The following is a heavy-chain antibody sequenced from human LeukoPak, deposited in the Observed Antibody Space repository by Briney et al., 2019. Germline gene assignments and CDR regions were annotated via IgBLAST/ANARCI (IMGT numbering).Heavy chain of an antibody. Sequence: ASVKVSCKASGYTFTRYDINWVRQATGQGLEWMGWMNPNSGNTGYAQKFQGRVTMTRNTSISTAYMELSSLRSEDTAVYYCARAHYYDSSGYGPPPDYWGQGTLATVSS. CDR3: ARAHYYDSSGYGPPPDY. V-gene: IGHV1-8*01. J-gene: IGHJ4*02. D-gene: IGHD3-22*01. CDR2: MNPNSGNT. CDR1: GYTFTRYD.